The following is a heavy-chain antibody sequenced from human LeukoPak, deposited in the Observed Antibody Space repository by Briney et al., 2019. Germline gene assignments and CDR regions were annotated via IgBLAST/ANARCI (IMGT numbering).Heavy chain of an antibody. Sequence: ASVKVSCKVSGYTLTELSMHWVRQAPGQGLEWMGGIIPIFGTANYAQKFQGRVTITTDESTSTAYMELSSLRSEDTAVYYCARYYGGNSQYYYGMDVWGQGTTVTVSS. J-gene: IGHJ6*02. V-gene: IGHV1-69*05. CDR3: ARYYGGNSQYYYGMDV. CDR1: GYTLTELS. CDR2: IIPIFGTA. D-gene: IGHD4-23*01.